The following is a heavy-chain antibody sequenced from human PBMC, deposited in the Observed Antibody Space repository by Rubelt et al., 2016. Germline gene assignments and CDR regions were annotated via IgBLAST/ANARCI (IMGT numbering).Heavy chain of an antibody. Sequence: TFTSYGMHWVRQAPGKGLEWVSHINTASDNIDYADSVRGRFTISRDNAENSLYLQMNSLRAEDTAVYFCARDHNWGFDYWGQGILVTVSS. V-gene: IGHV3-48*04. CDR3: ARDHNWGFDY. CDR2: INTASDNI. D-gene: IGHD3-16*01. J-gene: IGHJ4*02. CDR1: TFTSYG.